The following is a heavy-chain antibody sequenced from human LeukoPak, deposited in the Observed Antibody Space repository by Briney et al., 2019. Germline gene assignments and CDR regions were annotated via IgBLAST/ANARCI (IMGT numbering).Heavy chain of an antibody. V-gene: IGHV4-39*07. D-gene: IGHD5-18*01. CDR2: IYYSGTD. CDR3: ARGSGYSYGPWGY. J-gene: IGHJ4*02. Sequence: SETLSLTCTVSGGSISSISYYWGWLRQPPGKGLQWIGHIYYSGTDFYNPSLKSRVTISVDTSKNQFSLKLSSVTAADTAVYYCARGSGYSYGPWGYWGQGTLVTVSS. CDR1: GGSISSISYY.